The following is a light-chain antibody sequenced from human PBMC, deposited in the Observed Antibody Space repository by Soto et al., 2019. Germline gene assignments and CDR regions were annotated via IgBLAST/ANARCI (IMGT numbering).Light chain of an antibody. Sequence: EIVMKQSPSTLSVSPGERATLSCRASQRVSSNLAWDQQKPGQAPRLLIDGASTRATGSPARFSGSGSGTEFTLTISSRPSEDYAVYYYQQKHNGPPTTFGQGTKVDIK. V-gene: IGKV3-15*01. J-gene: IGKJ1*01. CDR1: QRVSSN. CDR2: GAS. CDR3: QQKHNGPPTT.